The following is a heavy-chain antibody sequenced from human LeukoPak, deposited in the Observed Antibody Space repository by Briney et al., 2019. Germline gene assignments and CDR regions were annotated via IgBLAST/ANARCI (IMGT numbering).Heavy chain of an antibody. V-gene: IGHV3-30*18. D-gene: IGHD1-14*01. Sequence: GGSLRLSCAASGFIFNNYGMQWVRQTPGKGLEWVTVISCDGTSQYYADSVKGRFTISRDDSKKTVYLQMNSLRTEDTAVYYCAKEANHCSSRHYVYWGQGILVTVSS. J-gene: IGHJ4*02. CDR1: GFIFNNYG. CDR2: ISCDGTSQ. CDR3: AKEANHCSSRHYVY.